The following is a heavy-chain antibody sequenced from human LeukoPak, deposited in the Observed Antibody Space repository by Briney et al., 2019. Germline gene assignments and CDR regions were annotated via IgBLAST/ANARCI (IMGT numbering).Heavy chain of an antibody. J-gene: IGHJ5*02. D-gene: IGHD3-3*01. V-gene: IGHV3-15*01. CDR2: IKGKTESGTT. Sequence: PGGSLRLSCAASGLTFSDAWMSWVRQAPGKGLEWVGRIKGKTESGTTDYAAPVKGRFNISREDSKNTMYLQMNSLKSDDTAVYFCIWSGLNWFDTWGQGKPVTVSS. CDR1: GLTFSDAW. CDR3: IWSGLNWFDT.